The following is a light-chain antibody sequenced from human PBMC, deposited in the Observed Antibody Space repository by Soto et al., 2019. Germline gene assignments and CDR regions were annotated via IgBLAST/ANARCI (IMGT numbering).Light chain of an antibody. V-gene: IGLV2-14*01. J-gene: IGLJ2*01. CDR2: EVR. Sequence: QPVLTQPASVSGSPGQSITISCTGTRSDVGGYNYVSWYQQHHGKAPKLMIYEVRNRPSGVSNRFSGSKSGNTASLTISGLQAEDEADYYCSSYTSSSTLVVFGGGTKLAVL. CDR3: SSYTSSSTLVV. CDR1: RSDVGGYNY.